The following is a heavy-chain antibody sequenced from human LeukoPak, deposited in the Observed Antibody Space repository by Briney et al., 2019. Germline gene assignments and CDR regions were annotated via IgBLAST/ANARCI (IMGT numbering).Heavy chain of an antibody. CDR3: SRESGAFCPFGY. J-gene: IGHJ4*02. Sequence: SETLSLTCDVSGGSISNTNWWSWVRQPPGQGLEWIGEVSLAGQTNYNPSPNGRVTMSLDESSNQRSLKLTSVTAADTAIYYCSRESGAFCPFGYWGQGTLVIVPS. CDR1: GGSISNTNW. V-gene: IGHV4-4*02. D-gene: IGHD1-26*01. CDR2: VSLAGQT.